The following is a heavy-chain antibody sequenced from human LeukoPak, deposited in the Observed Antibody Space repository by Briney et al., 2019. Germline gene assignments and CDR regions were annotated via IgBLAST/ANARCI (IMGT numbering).Heavy chain of an antibody. CDR1: GFTFSSYW. V-gene: IGHV3-7*04. Sequence: GGSLRLSGAASGFTFSSYWMSWVRQAPGKGLEWVANIKHDESEKSYVDSVKGRFTISRDNAKNSLYLRMNSLRAEDTAVYYCARAARIPIFGVVIILGRPFDYWRQGTLVTVSS. D-gene: IGHD3-3*01. CDR3: ARAARIPIFGVVIILGRPFDY. CDR2: IKHDESEK. J-gene: IGHJ4*02.